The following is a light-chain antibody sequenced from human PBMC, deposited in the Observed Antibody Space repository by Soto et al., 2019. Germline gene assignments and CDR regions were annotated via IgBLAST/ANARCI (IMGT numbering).Light chain of an antibody. CDR1: QSVTSS. V-gene: IGKV3-11*01. CDR3: QQHISWPLT. J-gene: IGKJ4*01. Sequence: EIVIRQSPATLSVSPVERATRSCRASQSVTSSLAWYQQKPGQAPRLLVYDASNRATGIPTRFSGSGSGTDFTLTISNLEPEDFAVYYCQQHISWPLTFGGGTKVDIK. CDR2: DAS.